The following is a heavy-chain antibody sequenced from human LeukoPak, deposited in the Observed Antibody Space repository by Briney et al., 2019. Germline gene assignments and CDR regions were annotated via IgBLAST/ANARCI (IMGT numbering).Heavy chain of an antibody. Sequence: GGSLRLSCAASGFTFSSYAMSWVSQAPGKGMEWVSAISGSGGSTYYADSVKGRFTISRDNSKNTLYLQMNSLRAEDTAVYYCAKNSSSWLQHWGQGTLVTVSS. CDR1: GFTFSSYA. CDR3: AKNSSSWLQH. D-gene: IGHD6-13*01. CDR2: ISGSGGST. J-gene: IGHJ1*01. V-gene: IGHV3-23*01.